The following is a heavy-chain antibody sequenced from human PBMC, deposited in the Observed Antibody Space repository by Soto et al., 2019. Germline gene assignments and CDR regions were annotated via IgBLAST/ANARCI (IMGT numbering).Heavy chain of an antibody. CDR3: ARDIVVVPAAPVIYYYGMDV. CDR1: GYTFTSYG. Sequence: ASVKVSCKASGYTFTSYGISWVRQAPGQGLEWMGWISAYNGNTNYAQKLQGRVTMTTDTSTSTAYMELRSLGSDDTAVYYCARDIVVVPAAPVIYYYGMDVWGQGTTVTVSS. V-gene: IGHV1-18*04. D-gene: IGHD2-2*01. CDR2: ISAYNGNT. J-gene: IGHJ6*02.